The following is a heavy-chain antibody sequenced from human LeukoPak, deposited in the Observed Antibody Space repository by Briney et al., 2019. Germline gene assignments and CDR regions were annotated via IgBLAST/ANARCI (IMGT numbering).Heavy chain of an antibody. J-gene: IGHJ4*02. V-gene: IGHV3-23*01. D-gene: IGHD2-2*01. Sequence: GGSLRLSCAASGFTFSSYAMSWVRQAPGKGLEWVSAISGSGGSTYYADSVKGRFTISRDNSKNTLYLQMNSLRAEDTAVYYCAKLYAGYCSSTSCSYFDYWGQGTLVTVSS. CDR2: ISGSGGST. CDR1: GFTFSSYA. CDR3: AKLYAGYCSSTSCSYFDY.